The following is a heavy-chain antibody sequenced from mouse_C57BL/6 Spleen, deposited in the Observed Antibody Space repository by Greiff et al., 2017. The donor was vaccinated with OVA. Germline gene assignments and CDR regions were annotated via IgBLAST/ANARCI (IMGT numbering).Heavy chain of an antibody. CDR2: ISSGGSYT. Sequence: EVHLVESGGDLVKPGGSLKLSCAASGFTFSSYGMSWVRQTPDKRLEWVATISSGGSYTYYPDSVKGRFTISRDNAKNTLYLQMSSLKSEDTAMYYCARQGIYYYGSKDYWGQGTTLTVSS. CDR3: ARQGIYYYGSKDY. CDR1: GFTFSSYG. V-gene: IGHV5-6*01. D-gene: IGHD1-1*01. J-gene: IGHJ2*01.